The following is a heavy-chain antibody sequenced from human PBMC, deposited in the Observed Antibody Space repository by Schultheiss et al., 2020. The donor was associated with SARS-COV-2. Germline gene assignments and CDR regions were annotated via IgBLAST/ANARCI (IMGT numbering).Heavy chain of an antibody. J-gene: IGHJ3*01. CDR1: GFTSRLYL. D-gene: IGHD1-26*01. CDR2: INSDGSIT. CDR3: AKSLASDWDTDALDV. Sequence: GGSLRLSCEASGFTSRLYLMHWVRQAPGKGLVWVSRINSDGSITNYADSVKGRFSISRDNSKNTLYLQMNTLRADDTAVYYCAKSLASDWDTDALDVWGQGTMVTVSS. V-gene: IGHV3-74*01.